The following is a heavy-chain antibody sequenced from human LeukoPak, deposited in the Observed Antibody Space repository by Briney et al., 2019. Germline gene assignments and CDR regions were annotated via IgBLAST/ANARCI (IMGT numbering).Heavy chain of an antibody. J-gene: IGHJ4*02. CDR2: IKQDGSEK. Sequence: HPGGSLRLSCAASGFTFSSYWMSWVRQAPGKGLEWVANIKQDGSEKYYVDSVKGRFTISRDNPKNSLYLQMNSLRAEDTAVYYCARDRIKSGSYYFDYWGQGTLVTVSS. D-gene: IGHD1-26*01. CDR3: ARDRIKSGSYYFDY. CDR1: GFTFSSYW. V-gene: IGHV3-7*01.